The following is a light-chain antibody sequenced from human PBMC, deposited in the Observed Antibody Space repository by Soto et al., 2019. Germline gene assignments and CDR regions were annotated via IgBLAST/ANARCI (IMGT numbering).Light chain of an antibody. CDR1: NIGSRS. CDR3: QVWDSTSDHYV. CDR2: DDR. Sequence: SYDLTQPPSVSVAPGQTAGISCGGNNIGSRSVHWYQQKPGQAPVLVVYDDRDRPSGIPERFAGSNSGNTATLTISRVEAGDEADYYCQVWDSTSDHYVFGTGTKVTVL. V-gene: IGLV3-21*02. J-gene: IGLJ1*01.